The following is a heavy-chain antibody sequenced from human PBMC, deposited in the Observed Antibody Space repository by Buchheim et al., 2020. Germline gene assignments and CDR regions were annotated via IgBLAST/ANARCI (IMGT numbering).Heavy chain of an antibody. CDR2: IKQDGSEK. V-gene: IGHV3-7*01. J-gene: IGHJ3*02. D-gene: IGHD2-8*01. CDR3: ASRAATPRLGYCTNGVCWAGAFDI. CDR1: GFTFSSNW. Sequence: EVQLVESGGGLVQRGGSLRLSCAASGFTFSSNWMSWVRQAPGKGLEWVADIKQDGSEKLYVDSVKGRFTISRDNAKNSLFLQMNSLRAGDTAVYYCASRAATPRLGYCTNGVCWAGAFDIWGQGT.